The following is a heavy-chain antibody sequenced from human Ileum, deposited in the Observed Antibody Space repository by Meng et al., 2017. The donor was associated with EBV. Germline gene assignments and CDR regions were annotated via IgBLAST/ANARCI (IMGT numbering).Heavy chain of an antibody. Sequence: QVQLPESGPGLVKPSQTLFLTCAVSGVSISSGVYHWIWIRQPPGKGLEWIGCSGGTYYNPSLKSRLTISVDTSKNQFSLKLDSATAADTAVYYCAIYAVGGSGQGYWGQGTLVTVSS. CDR1: GVSISSGVYH. D-gene: IGHD1-26*01. CDR2: CSGGT. V-gene: IGHV4-30-4*08. J-gene: IGHJ4*02. CDR3: AIYAVGGSGQGY.